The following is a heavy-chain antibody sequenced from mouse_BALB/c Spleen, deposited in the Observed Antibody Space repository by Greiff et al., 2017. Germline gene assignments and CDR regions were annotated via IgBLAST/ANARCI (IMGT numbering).Heavy chain of an antibody. CDR3: ARSDITTVSLDY. CDR1: GFNIKDTY. D-gene: IGHD1-1*01. V-gene: IGHV14-3*02. Sequence: EVQLQQSGAELVKPGASVKLSCTASGFNIKDTYMHWVKQRPEQGLEWIGRIDPANGNTKYDPKFQGKATITADTSSNTAYLQLSSLTSEDTAVYYCARSDITTVSLDYWGQGTTLTVSS. J-gene: IGHJ2*01. CDR2: IDPANGNT.